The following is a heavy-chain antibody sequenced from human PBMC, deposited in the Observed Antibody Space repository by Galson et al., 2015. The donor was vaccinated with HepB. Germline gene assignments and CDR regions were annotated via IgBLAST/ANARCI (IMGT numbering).Heavy chain of an antibody. CDR3: TRLGDFSGYSSS. Sequence: SLRLSCAASGFTFSGSAIHWVRQASGKGLEWVGCIRCNANDYATAYAASLKGRFTISRADSKNTAYLHMKSLKTEDTAVYYCTRLGDFSGYSSSWGQGTLVTVSS. J-gene: IGHJ4*02. V-gene: IGHV3-73*01. D-gene: IGHD6-13*01. CDR1: GFTFSGSA. CDR2: IRCNANDYAT.